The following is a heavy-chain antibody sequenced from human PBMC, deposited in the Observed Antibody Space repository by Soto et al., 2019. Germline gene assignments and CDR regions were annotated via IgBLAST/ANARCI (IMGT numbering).Heavy chain of an antibody. D-gene: IGHD5-18*01. J-gene: IGHJ3*01. CDR2: INHSGST. V-gene: IGHV4-34*01. CDR3: ARGGIQPN. Sequence: QVQLQQWGAGLLKPSETLSLTCAVYGGSFSGYYWSWIRQPPGKGLEWIGEINHSGSTNYNPSLKSRVTLSVDTSKNQFSLKLSSVTAADTAVYYCARGGIQPNWGQGTMVTVSS. CDR1: GGSFSGYY.